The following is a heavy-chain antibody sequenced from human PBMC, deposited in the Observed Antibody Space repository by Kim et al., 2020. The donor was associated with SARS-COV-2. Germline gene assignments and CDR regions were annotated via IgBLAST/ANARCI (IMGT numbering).Heavy chain of an antibody. CDR1: GINVKTTA. Sequence: GGSLRLSCVASGINVKTTAMHWVRQAPNKGPEWVAYMTSDGSNEYYADSVKGRFIISRDGSKNMLFLQMSSLRPEDTAIYYCATAVPRLAAVIVANPETWGEGT. D-gene: IGHD2-15*01. CDR2: MTSDGSNE. V-gene: IGHV3-30*02. CDR3: ATAVPRLAAVIVANPET. J-gene: IGHJ6*01.